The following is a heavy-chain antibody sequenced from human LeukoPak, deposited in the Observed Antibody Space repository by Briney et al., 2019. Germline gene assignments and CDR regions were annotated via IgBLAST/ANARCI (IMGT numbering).Heavy chain of an antibody. Sequence: SETLSLTCAVYGGSFSGYYWSWIRQPPGKGLEWIGEINHSGSTNYNPSLKSRVTISVNTSKNQFSLKLSSVTAADTAVYYYARVGRGGITMVRGVIGHLDYFDYWGQGTLVTVSS. D-gene: IGHD3-10*01. V-gene: IGHV4-34*01. CDR1: GGSFSGYY. CDR2: INHSGST. CDR3: ARVGRGGITMVRGVIGHLDYFDY. J-gene: IGHJ4*02.